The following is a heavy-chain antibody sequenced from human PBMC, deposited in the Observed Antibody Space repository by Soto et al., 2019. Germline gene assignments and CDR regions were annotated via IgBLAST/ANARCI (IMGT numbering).Heavy chain of an antibody. CDR2: IYHSGST. J-gene: IGHJ4*02. CDR3: ARDGIGSVAFWGYLDY. Sequence: SETLSLTCAVSGGSISSSNWWSWVRQPPGKGLEWIGEIYHSGSTNYNPSLKSRVTKSVDNSKNMLYLEMNSLRVEDTALYYCARDGIGSVAFWGYLDYWGQGTLVTVSS. D-gene: IGHD3-16*01. V-gene: IGHV4-4*02. CDR1: GGSISSSNW.